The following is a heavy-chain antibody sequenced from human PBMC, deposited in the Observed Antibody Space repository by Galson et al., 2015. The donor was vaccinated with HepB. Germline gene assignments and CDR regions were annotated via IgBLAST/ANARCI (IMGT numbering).Heavy chain of an antibody. Sequence: SVKVSCKASGYTFTGYYTHWVRQAPGQGLEWMGWINPNSGGTNYAQKFQGWVTMTRDTSISTAYMELSRLRSDDTAVYYCARGLRAPPTTVTTEDYYYYYMDVWGKGTTVTVSS. D-gene: IGHD4-11*01. J-gene: IGHJ6*03. CDR3: ARGLRAPPTTVTTEDYYYYYMDV. CDR1: GYTFTGYY. CDR2: INPNSGGT. V-gene: IGHV1-2*04.